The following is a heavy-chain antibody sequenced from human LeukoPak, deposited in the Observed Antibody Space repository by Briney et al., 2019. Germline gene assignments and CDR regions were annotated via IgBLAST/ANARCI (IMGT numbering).Heavy chain of an antibody. Sequence: SQTLSLTCTVSGGSINNNAYYWSWIRRPAGKGLEWIGYIYYSGSTYYNPSLKSRLTISVDTSKNQFSLKLTSVTAADTAVYYCARRGVNDAFYIWGQGTMVTVSS. D-gene: IGHD2-8*01. CDR1: GGSINNNAYY. V-gene: IGHV4-31*03. CDR3: ARRGVNDAFYI. CDR2: IYYSGST. J-gene: IGHJ3*02.